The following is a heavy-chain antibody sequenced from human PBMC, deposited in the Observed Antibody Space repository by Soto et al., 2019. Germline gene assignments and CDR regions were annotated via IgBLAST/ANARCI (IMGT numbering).Heavy chain of an antibody. CDR3: AKVWSYYYGSGSSRPFDY. CDR1: GFTFSSYA. CDR2: ISGSGGST. Sequence: VQLLESGGGLVQPGGSLRLSCAASGFTFSSYAMSWVRQAPGKGLEWVSAISGSGGSTYYADSVKGRFTISRDNSKNTLYLQMNSLRAEDTAVYYCAKVWSYYYGSGSSRPFDYWGQGTLVTVSS. D-gene: IGHD3-10*01. V-gene: IGHV3-23*01. J-gene: IGHJ4*02.